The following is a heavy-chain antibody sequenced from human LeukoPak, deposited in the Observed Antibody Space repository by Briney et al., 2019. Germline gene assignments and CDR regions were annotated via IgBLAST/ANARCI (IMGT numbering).Heavy chain of an antibody. CDR3: ARSSTSPLYFDL. J-gene: IGHJ2*01. CDR2: IYHSEST. CDR1: GGSISSGPYF. V-gene: IGHV4-30-2*06. D-gene: IGHD2-2*01. Sequence: PSETLSLTCSVSGGSISSGPYFWSWIRQSPGQGLEWIGYIYHSESTYYNPSLKSRVTISVDRSKNQFSLKLSSVTAADTAVYYCARSSTSPLYFDLWGRGTLVTVSS.